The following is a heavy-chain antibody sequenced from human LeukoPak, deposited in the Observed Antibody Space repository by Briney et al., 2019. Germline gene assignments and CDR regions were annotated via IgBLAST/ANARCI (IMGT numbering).Heavy chain of an antibody. CDR2: IIPIFGTA. V-gene: IGHV1-69*13. CDR1: GGTFSSYA. J-gene: IGHJ4*02. Sequence: ASVNVSCKASGGTFSSYAISWVRQAPGQGLEWMGGIIPIFGTANYAQKFQGRVTITADESTSTAYMDLSSLRSEDTAVYYCARNTETAIPLPYYFDYWGQGTLVTVSS. CDR3: ARNTETAIPLPYYFDY. D-gene: IGHD2-21*02.